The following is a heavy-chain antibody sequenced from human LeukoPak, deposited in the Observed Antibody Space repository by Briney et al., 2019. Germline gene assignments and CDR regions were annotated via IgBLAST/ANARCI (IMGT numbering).Heavy chain of an antibody. CDR3: AKGYGSSGWYYFDY. V-gene: IGHV3-23*01. Sequence: GGSLRLSCAASGFTFSSLAMSWVRQAPGKGLEWVSTISGSGGSTYYADSVKGRFTISRDNSKNTAYLQMNSLRAEDTAVYYCAKGYGSSGWYYFDYWGQGTLVTVSS. CDR1: GFTFSSLA. J-gene: IGHJ4*02. CDR2: ISGSGGST. D-gene: IGHD6-19*01.